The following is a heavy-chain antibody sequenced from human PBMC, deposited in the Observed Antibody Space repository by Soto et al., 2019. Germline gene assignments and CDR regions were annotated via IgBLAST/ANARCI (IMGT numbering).Heavy chain of an antibody. J-gene: IGHJ4*02. CDR1: GFTFSSYA. D-gene: IGHD6-19*01. Sequence: GGSLRLSCAASGFTFSSYAMHWVRQAPGKGLEWVAVISYDGSNKYYADSVKGRFTISRDNSKNTLYLQMNSLRAEDTAVYYCAREAWQWLALDYWGQGTQVTVSS. V-gene: IGHV3-30-3*01. CDR3: AREAWQWLALDY. CDR2: ISYDGSNK.